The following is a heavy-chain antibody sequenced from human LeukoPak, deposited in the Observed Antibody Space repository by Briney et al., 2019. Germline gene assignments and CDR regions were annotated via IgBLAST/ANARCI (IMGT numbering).Heavy chain of an antibody. CDR3: ARGYTTEYYYDSSGYPVHWFDP. J-gene: IGHJ5*02. CDR2: INPNSGGT. CDR1: GYTFTGYY. V-gene: IGHV1-2*02. D-gene: IGHD3-22*01. Sequence: ASVKVSCKASGYTFTGYYMHWVRQAPGQGLEWMGWINPNSGGTNYAQKFQGRVTMTRDTSISTAYMELSRLRSDDTAVYYCARGYTTEYYYDSSGYPVHWFDPWGQGTLATVSS.